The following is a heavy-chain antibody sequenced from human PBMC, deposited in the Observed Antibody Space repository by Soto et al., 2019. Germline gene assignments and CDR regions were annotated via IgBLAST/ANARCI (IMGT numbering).Heavy chain of an antibody. V-gene: IGHV3-33*01. Sequence: GGSLRLSCAASGFTFSSYGMHWVRQDPGKGLEWVAVIWYDGSNKYYADSVKGRFTISRDNSKNTLYLQMNSLRAEDTAVYYCVRDGKLGYCSSTSCRKFAAFDYWGQGTLVTVSS. CDR1: GFTFSSYG. J-gene: IGHJ4*02. D-gene: IGHD2-2*01. CDR3: VRDGKLGYCSSTSCRKFAAFDY. CDR2: IWYDGSNK.